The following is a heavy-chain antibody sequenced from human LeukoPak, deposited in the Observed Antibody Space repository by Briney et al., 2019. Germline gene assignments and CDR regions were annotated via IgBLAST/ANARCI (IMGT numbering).Heavy chain of an antibody. Sequence: GGSLRLSCAASGFTFSSYGMHWVRQAPGKELEWVAVIWYDGSNKYYADSVKGRFTISRDNSKNTLYLQMNSLRAEDTAVDYWARDSAWYERNFDYWGQGTLVTVSS. D-gene: IGHD6-13*01. J-gene: IGHJ4*02. CDR3: ARDSAWYERNFDY. V-gene: IGHV3-33*01. CDR2: IWYDGSNK. CDR1: GFTFSSYG.